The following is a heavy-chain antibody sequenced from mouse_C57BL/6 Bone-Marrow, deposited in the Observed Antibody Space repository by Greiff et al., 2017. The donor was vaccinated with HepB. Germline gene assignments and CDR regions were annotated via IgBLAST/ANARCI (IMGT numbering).Heavy chain of an antibody. J-gene: IGHJ3*01. CDR1: GYTFTGYW. D-gene: IGHD1-1*01. Sequence: QVQLKESGAELMKPGASVKLSCKATGYTFTGYWIEWVKQRPGHGLEWIGEILPGSGSTNYNEKFKGKATFTADTSSNTAYMQLSSLTTEDSAIYYCARWGITTVVPPWFAYWGQGTLVTVSA. V-gene: IGHV1-9*01. CDR2: ILPGSGST. CDR3: ARWGITTVVPPWFAY.